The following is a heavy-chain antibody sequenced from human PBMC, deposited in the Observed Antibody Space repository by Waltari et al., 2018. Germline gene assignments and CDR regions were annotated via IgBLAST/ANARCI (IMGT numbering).Heavy chain of an antibody. D-gene: IGHD3-10*01. CDR3: ARHGMVQGVIAEY. J-gene: IGHJ4*02. CDR2: VDPEDGET. Sequence: EVQLVQSGAEVKKPGATVKISCKASGYTFTDYYMHWVQQAPGKGLEWMGRVDPEDGETIYAEKFQGRVTITADTSTDTAYMELSSLKASDTAMYYCARHGMVQGVIAEYWGQGTLVTVSS. CDR1: GYTFTDYY. V-gene: IGHV1-69-2*01.